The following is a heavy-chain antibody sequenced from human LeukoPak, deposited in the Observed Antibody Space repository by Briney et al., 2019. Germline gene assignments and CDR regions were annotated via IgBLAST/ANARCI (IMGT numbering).Heavy chain of an antibody. CDR3: TTTGSRRYYYYFDF. D-gene: IGHD1-26*01. J-gene: IGHJ4*02. CDR1: GFTFSDSW. V-gene: IGHV3-15*01. Sequence: GGSLRLSCAASGFTFSDSWMNWVRQALGKGLEWVGRIKSRTDGGTTDYAGPVKGRFTISRDDSKNTLYLQMNSLKTEDTAVYYCTTTGSRRYYYYFDFWGQGALVTVSS. CDR2: IKSRTDGGTT.